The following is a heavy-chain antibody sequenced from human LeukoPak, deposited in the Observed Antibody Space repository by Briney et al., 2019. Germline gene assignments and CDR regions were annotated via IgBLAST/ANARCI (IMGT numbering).Heavy chain of an antibody. Sequence: GASVKVSCKASGYTFTSYAMHWVRQAPGQRLEWMGWINAGNGNTKYSQKFQGRVTITRDTSASTAYMELSSLRSADTAVYYCARTLDIGNWFDPWGQGTLVTVSS. J-gene: IGHJ5*02. V-gene: IGHV1-3*01. CDR3: ARTLDIGNWFDP. D-gene: IGHD2-2*03. CDR1: GYTFTSYA. CDR2: INAGNGNT.